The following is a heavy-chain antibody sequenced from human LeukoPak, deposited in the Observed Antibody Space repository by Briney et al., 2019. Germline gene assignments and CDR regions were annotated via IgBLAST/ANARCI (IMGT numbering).Heavy chain of an antibody. Sequence: GGSLRLSCAASGFTLRNYGMHWVRQAPGKGLEWVTFIPSDGSNKYYADSVKGRFTIAKDNSKNTLYLQMNSLRTEDTAVYYCAKDPVAGAKGGGADFDYWGQGTLVTVSS. D-gene: IGHD6-19*01. CDR1: GFTLRNYG. CDR2: IPSDGSNK. V-gene: IGHV3-30*02. CDR3: AKDPVAGAKGGGADFDY. J-gene: IGHJ4*02.